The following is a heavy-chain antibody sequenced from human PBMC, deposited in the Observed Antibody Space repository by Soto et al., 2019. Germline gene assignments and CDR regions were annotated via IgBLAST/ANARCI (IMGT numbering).Heavy chain of an antibody. J-gene: IGHJ3*02. D-gene: IGHD2-8*01. CDR2: INAGNGNT. V-gene: IGHV1-3*01. CDR3: ARWTPVYDDAFDI. CDR1: GYTFTIYA. Sequence: GASVKVSCTASGYTFTIYAMHWVRQAPGQRLEWMGWINAGNGNTKYSQKFQGRVTITRDTSASTAYMELSSLRSEDTAVYYCARWTPVYDDAFDIWGQGTMVTVSS.